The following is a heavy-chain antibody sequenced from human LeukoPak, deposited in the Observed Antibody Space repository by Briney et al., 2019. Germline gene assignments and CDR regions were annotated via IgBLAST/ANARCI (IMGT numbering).Heavy chain of an antibody. D-gene: IGHD2-2*01. CDR1: GGSISSSYYY. CDR2: IYYSGST. Sequence: SETLSLTCTVSGGSISSSYYYWGWIRQPPGKGLDWIGNIYYSGSTYYNPSLKSRVTISVDASKNQFSLKLSSVTAADTAVYYCARYCSSTSCYRVDAFDIWGQGTVVTVSS. J-gene: IGHJ3*02. CDR3: ARYCSSTSCYRVDAFDI. V-gene: IGHV4-39*01.